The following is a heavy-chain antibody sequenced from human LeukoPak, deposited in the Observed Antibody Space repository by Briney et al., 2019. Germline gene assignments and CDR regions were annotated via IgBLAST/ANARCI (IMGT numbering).Heavy chain of an antibody. J-gene: IGHJ4*02. CDR1: GYKFTTYW. CDR2: IYPRDSDT. Sequence: GESLKISCKGSGYKFTTYWIAWMRQMPGQGLEWLGIIYPRDSDTRYSPSFQGQVTISADKSISTAYLQWSSLKASDTAMYYCARQGLAYCGGDCYSEADYWGQGTLVTVSS. V-gene: IGHV5-51*01. D-gene: IGHD2-21*02. CDR3: ARQGLAYCGGDCYSEADY.